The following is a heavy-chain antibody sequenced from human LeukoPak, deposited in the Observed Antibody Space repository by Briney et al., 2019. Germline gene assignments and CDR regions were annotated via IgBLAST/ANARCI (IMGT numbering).Heavy chain of an antibody. D-gene: IGHD6-6*01. V-gene: IGHV4-30-2*01. CDR2: IYHSGST. CDR3: ARVTEAARRAFDI. J-gene: IGHJ3*02. CDR1: GGSISSGGYY. Sequence: TLSLTCTVSGGSISSGGYYWSWIRQPPGKGLEWIGYIYHSGSTYYNPSLKSRVTISVDRSKNQFSLKLSSVTAADTAVYYCARVTEAARRAFDIWGQGTMVTVSS.